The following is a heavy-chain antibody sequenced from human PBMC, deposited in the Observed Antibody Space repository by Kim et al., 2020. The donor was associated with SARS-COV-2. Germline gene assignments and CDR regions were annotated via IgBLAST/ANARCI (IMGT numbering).Heavy chain of an antibody. CDR2: IIPILGIA. D-gene: IGHD6-13*01. CDR3: ARGSSSWYHYYYGMDV. J-gene: IGHJ6*02. CDR1: GGTFSSYA. V-gene: IGHV1-69*04. Sequence: SVKVSCKASGGTFSSYAISWVRQAPGQGLEWMGRIIPILGIANYAQKFQGRVTITADKSTSTAYMELSSLRSEDTAVYYCARGSSSWYHYYYGMDVWGQGTTVTVSS.